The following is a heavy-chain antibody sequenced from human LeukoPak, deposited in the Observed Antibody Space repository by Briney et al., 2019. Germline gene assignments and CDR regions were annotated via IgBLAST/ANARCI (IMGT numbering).Heavy chain of an antibody. CDR2: ISSSGSTT. V-gene: IGHV3-11*04. D-gene: IGHD2-8*01. CDR1: GFIFSDYY. Sequence: GGSLRLSCAASGFIFSDYYMSWIRQAPGKGLEWVSYISSSGSTTYYADSVNGRFTISRDNAKNSLYLQMNSLRAEDTAVYYCARVGSCTNGVCYNPFDYWGQGTLVTVSS. CDR3: ARVGSCTNGVCYNPFDY. J-gene: IGHJ4*02.